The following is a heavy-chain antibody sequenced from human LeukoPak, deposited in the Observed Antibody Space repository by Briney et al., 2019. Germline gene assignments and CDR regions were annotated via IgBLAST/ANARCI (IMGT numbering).Heavy chain of an antibody. CDR3: ARRYFDS. Sequence: GGSLRLSCAASGFTFSDYWMSWVRQAPGKGLEWVANIKQDGSEIYYVASVKGRFTISRDNTKNSLYLQMNSLRAEDTAVYYCARRYFDSWGQGTLVTVSP. V-gene: IGHV3-7*01. CDR1: GFTFSDYW. J-gene: IGHJ4*02. CDR2: IKQDGSEI.